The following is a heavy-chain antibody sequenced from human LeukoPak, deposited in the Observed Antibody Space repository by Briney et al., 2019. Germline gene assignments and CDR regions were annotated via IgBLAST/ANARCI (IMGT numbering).Heavy chain of an antibody. V-gene: IGHV4-59*08. J-gene: IGHJ4*02. CDR3: ARGRVSSPFDY. CDR2: IYYSGST. CDR1: GGSISNYY. Sequence: SETLSLTCTVSGGSISNYYWTWIRQPPGKGLEFIGYIYYSGSTNYNPSLKSRVTISVDTSKNQFSLKLSSVTAADTAVYYCARGRVSSPFDYWGQGTLVTVSS. D-gene: IGHD3-16*01.